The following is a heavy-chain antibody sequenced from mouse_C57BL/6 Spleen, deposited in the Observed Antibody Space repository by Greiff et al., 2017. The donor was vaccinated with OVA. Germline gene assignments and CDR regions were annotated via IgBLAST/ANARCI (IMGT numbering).Heavy chain of an antibody. CDR2: IYPGDGDT. CDR3: ARSGYDAMDY. V-gene: IGHV1-80*01. Sequence: VHLVESGAELVKPGASVKISCKASGYAFSSYWMNWVKQRPGKGLEWIGQIYPGDGDTNYNGKFKGKATLTADKSSSTAYMQLSSLTSEDSAVYFCARSGYDAMDYWGQGTSVTVSS. CDR1: GYAFSSYW. J-gene: IGHJ4*01.